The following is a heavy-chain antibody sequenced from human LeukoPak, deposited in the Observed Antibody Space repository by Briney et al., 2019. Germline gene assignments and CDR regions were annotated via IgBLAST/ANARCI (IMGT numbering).Heavy chain of an antibody. D-gene: IGHD4-17*01. J-gene: IGHJ4*02. Sequence: ASVKVSCKASDYTFTSYGISWVRQAPGQGLEWMGWISAYNGNTNYAQKFQGRVTMTTDTSTSTAYMELRSLRSDDTAVYYCARATVTTSGDDYWGQGTLVTVSS. CDR2: ISAYNGNT. V-gene: IGHV1-18*01. CDR3: ARATVTTSGDDY. CDR1: DYTFTSYG.